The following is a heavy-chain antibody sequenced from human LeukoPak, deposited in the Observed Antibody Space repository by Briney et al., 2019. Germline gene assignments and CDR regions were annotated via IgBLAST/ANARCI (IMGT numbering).Heavy chain of an antibody. V-gene: IGHV5-51*01. J-gene: IGHJ4*02. D-gene: IGHD2-21*02. CDR2: IYPGDSNT. Sequence: GESLKISCKGSGYSFTNYWIGWVRQMPGKGLEWMGIIYPGDSNTRYSPSFQGQVTISADRSISTAYLQWSSLKASDTAIYYCARQPLVRDCGGDCEFDYWGQGTLVSVSS. CDR3: ARQPLVRDCGGDCEFDY. CDR1: GYSFTNYW.